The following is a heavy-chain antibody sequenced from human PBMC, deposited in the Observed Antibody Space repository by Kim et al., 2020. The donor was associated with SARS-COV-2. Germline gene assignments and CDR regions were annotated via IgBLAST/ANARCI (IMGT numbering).Heavy chain of an antibody. D-gene: IGHD4-17*01. CDR1: GFTFDDYA. V-gene: IGHV3-9*01. CDR3: AKDMGKTTDYGTLSRLGAFDI. Sequence: GGSLRLSCAASGFTFDDYAMHWVRQAPGKGLEWVSGISWNSGSIGYADSVKGRFTISRDNAKNSLYLQMNSLRAEDTALYYCAKDMGKTTDYGTLSRLGAFDIWGQGTMVTVSS. J-gene: IGHJ3*02. CDR2: ISWNSGSI.